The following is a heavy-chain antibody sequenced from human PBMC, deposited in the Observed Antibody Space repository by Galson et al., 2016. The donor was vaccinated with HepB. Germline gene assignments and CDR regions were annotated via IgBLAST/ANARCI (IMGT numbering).Heavy chain of an antibody. CDR2: INSDGSSR. CDR3: AVSMGGAFDWYDYLDY. D-gene: IGHD3-9*01. J-gene: IGHJ4*02. CDR1: GFTFSRYW. Sequence: SLRLSCAASGFTFSRYWMHWVRQVPGKGLVWVSRINSDGSSRNYADSVKGRFTISRDNAESTLYLQMNSLRVEDTALSYCAVSMGGAFDWYDYLDYWGQETLVAVTS. V-gene: IGHV3-74*01.